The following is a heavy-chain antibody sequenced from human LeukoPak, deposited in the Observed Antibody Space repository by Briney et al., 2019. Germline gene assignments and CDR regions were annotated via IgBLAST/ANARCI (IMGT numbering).Heavy chain of an antibody. J-gene: IGHJ3*02. Sequence: GRSLRLSCAASGFTFSSYAMHWVRQAPDKGLEWVAVISYDGSNKYYADPVKGRFTISRDNSKNTLYLQMNSLRAEDTAVYYCARAREAFDIWGQGTMVTVSS. CDR1: GFTFSSYA. CDR2: ISYDGSNK. V-gene: IGHV3-30*04. CDR3: ARAREAFDI.